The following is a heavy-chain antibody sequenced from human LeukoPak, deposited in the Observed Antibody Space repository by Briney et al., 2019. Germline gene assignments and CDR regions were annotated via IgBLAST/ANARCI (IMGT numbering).Heavy chain of an antibody. D-gene: IGHD4-23*01. Sequence: SVKVSCKASGFTFTSSAVQWVRQARGQRLEWIGWIVVGSGNTNYAQKFQERVTITRDMSTSTAYMEPSSLRSEDTAVYYCARDPNGGHFDYWGQGTLVTVSS. J-gene: IGHJ4*02. CDR1: GFTFTSSA. CDR2: IVVGSGNT. V-gene: IGHV1-58*01. CDR3: ARDPNGGHFDY.